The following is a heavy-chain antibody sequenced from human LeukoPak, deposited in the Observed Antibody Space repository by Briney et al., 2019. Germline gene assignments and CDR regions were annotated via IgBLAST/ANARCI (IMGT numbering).Heavy chain of an antibody. D-gene: IGHD6-13*01. CDR2: ISGSGGST. V-gene: IGHV3-23*01. J-gene: IGHJ1*01. CDR1: GFTFSSYA. Sequence: GGTLRLSCAASGFTFSSYAMSWVRQAPGKGLEWVSAISGSGGSTYYADSVKGRFTISRDNSKNTLYLQMNSLRAEDTAMYYCARRFSSSWDRGGPEYFQHWGQGTLVTVSS. CDR3: ARRFSSSWDRGGPEYFQH.